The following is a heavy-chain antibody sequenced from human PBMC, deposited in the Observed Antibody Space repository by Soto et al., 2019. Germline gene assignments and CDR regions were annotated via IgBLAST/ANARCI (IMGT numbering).Heavy chain of an antibody. Sequence: ASVKVSCKASGYTFTSYGISWVRQAPGQGLEWMGWISAYNDNTNYAQKLQGRVTMTTDTSTSTAYMELSSLRSEDTAVYYCAADGQGAYYFDYWGQGTLVTVS. CDR2: ISAYNDNT. V-gene: IGHV1-18*01. CDR1: GYTFTSYG. CDR3: AADGQGAYYFDY. J-gene: IGHJ4*02.